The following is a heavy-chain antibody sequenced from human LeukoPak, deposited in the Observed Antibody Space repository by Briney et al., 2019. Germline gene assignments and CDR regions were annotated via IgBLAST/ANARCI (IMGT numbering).Heavy chain of an antibody. V-gene: IGHV4-39*01. Sequence: PSETLSLTCTVSGGSISSSSYYWGWIRQPPGKGLEYIGCIFYSGITYYNPSLKSRVTISVDTSKNQFSLNLNSVTASDTAVYYCASDYGGNLPDAFDIWGQGTMVTVSS. D-gene: IGHD4-23*01. CDR1: GGSISSSSYY. CDR3: ASDYGGNLPDAFDI. J-gene: IGHJ3*02. CDR2: IFYSGIT.